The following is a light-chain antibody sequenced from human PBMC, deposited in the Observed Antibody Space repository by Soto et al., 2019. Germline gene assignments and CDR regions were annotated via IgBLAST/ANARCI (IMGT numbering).Light chain of an antibody. J-gene: IGKJ4*01. CDR2: DAY. CDR1: QRLPSSY. Sequence: EIVLTQSPGTLSLSPGERATLSCRASQRLPSSYLAWYQQKPGQAHRLLIYDAYSRATGIQDRFSGGGSGTDFTLTIRRLEPEDFAAYYCKQFSSYPLTFGGGTKVDIK. V-gene: IGKV3-20*01. CDR3: KQFSSYPLT.